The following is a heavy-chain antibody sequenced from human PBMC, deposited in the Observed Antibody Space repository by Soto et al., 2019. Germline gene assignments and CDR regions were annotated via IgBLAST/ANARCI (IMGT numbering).Heavy chain of an antibody. CDR2: IIPIFGTT. Sequence: QVQLVQSGAEVQKPGSSVKVSCKASGGTFSSYAISWVRQAPGQGLEWMGGIIPIFGTTNYAQKFQGRVTITADESTSTAYMELSSLRSEDTAVYYCARIYCSSTSCRRDLYYYGMDVWGQGTTVTVSS. J-gene: IGHJ6*02. CDR1: GGTFSSYA. D-gene: IGHD2-2*01. CDR3: ARIYCSSTSCRRDLYYYGMDV. V-gene: IGHV1-69*01.